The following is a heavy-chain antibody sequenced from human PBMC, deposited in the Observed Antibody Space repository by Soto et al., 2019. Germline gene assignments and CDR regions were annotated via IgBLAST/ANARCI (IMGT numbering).Heavy chain of an antibody. CDR3: AKLGYCTGGTCYLDYYYGVDV. D-gene: IGHD2-15*01. Sequence: QLLESGGGLVQPGGSLRLSCEASGFSFSRNAMSWVRQAPGKGLEWVSSISSGGNTYYADSVEGRFPISRANSKNTQSLQMTSLGAEDTAVYYCAKLGYCTGGTCYLDYYYGVDVWGQGTTVTVS. CDR2: ISSGGNT. CDR1: GFSFSRNA. V-gene: IGHV3-23*01. J-gene: IGHJ6*02.